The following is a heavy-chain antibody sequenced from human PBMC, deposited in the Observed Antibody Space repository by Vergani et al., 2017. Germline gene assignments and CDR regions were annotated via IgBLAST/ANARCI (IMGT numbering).Heavy chain of an antibody. Sequence: EVQLVESGGGLVKPGGSLRLSCAASGFTFSNAWMSWVRQAPGKGLEWVSVIYSGGSSTYYADSVKGRFTISRDNSKNTLYLQMNSLRAEDTAVYYCAKDHGSGWSTDAFDIWGQGTMVTVSS. V-gene: IGHV3-23*03. D-gene: IGHD6-19*01. J-gene: IGHJ3*02. CDR2: IYSGGSST. CDR3: AKDHGSGWSTDAFDI. CDR1: GFTFSNAW.